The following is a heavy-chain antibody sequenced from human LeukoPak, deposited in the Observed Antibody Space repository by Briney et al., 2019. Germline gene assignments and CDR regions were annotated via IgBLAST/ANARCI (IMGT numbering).Heavy chain of an antibody. CDR2: IYYSGST. CDR3: ARGGYDILTGYYTAFDP. V-gene: IGHV4-31*03. J-gene: IGHJ5*02. Sequence: SETLSLTCTVSGGSINSGGYYWSWIRQHPGKGLEWIGYIYYSGSTYYNPSLKSRVTISVDTSKNQFSLKLSSVTAADTAVYYCARGGYDILTGYYTAFDPWGQGTLVTVSS. D-gene: IGHD3-9*01. CDR1: GGSINSGGYY.